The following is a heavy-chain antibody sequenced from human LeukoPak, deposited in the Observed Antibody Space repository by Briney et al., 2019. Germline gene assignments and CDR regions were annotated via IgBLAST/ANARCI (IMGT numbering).Heavy chain of an antibody. D-gene: IGHD2-2*01. J-gene: IGHJ6*03. Sequence: PSETLSLTCAVYGGSFSGYYWSWIRQPPGKGLEWIGEINHSGSTNYNPSLKSRVTISVDTSKNQFSLKLSSVTAADTAVYYCARRYCSSTSCFGRNPRPNYYYYYYMDVWGKGTTVTVSS. CDR3: ARRYCSSTSCFGRNPRPNYYYYYYMDV. CDR2: INHSGST. V-gene: IGHV4-34*01. CDR1: GGSFSGYY.